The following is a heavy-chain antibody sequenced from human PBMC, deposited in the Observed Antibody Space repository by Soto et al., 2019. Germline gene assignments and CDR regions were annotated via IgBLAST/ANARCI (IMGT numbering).Heavy chain of an antibody. CDR1: GGSISSYY. CDR2: IYYSGST. D-gene: IGHD4-17*01. Sequence: QVQLQESGPGLVKPSETLSLTCTVSGGSISSYYWSWIRQPPGKGLEWIGNIYYSGSTNYNPSLKSRVPISVDTSKNQFSLMLSSVTAADTAVYYCARRYGDYFDYWGQGTLVTVSS. CDR3: ARRYGDYFDY. J-gene: IGHJ4*02. V-gene: IGHV4-59*08.